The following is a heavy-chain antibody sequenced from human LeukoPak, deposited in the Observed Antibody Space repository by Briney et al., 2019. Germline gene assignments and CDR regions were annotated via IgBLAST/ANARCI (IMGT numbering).Heavy chain of an antibody. CDR2: ISTNGDGT. J-gene: IGHJ4*02. CDR3: ARYSGSCYNS. V-gene: IGHV3-64*01. CDR1: GFTFSTYA. D-gene: IGHD2-15*01. Sequence: GGSLRLSCAASGFTFSTYAMHWVRQGPGKRLEYVAAISTNGDGTYYANSVRGRFTISRDNSKNTLYLQMGSLRAEDMAVYYCARYSGSCYNSWGQGTLVTVYS.